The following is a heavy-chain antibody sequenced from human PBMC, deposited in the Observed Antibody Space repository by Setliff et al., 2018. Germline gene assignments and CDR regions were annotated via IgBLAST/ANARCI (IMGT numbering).Heavy chain of an antibody. J-gene: IGHJ5*02. CDR3: ARSNYDILTRNWFDP. Sequence: ASVKVSCKASGYTFTGYYMHWVRQAPGQGLEWMGRINPNSGGTNYAQKFQGRVTMTRGTSISTAYIELSRLRSDDTAVYYCARSNYDILTRNWFDPWGQGTLVTVSS. V-gene: IGHV1-2*06. D-gene: IGHD3-9*01. CDR2: INPNSGGT. CDR1: GYTFTGYY.